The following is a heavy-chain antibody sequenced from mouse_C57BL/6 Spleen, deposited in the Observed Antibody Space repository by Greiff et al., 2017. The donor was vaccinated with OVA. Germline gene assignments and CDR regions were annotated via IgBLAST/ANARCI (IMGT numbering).Heavy chain of an antibody. CDR1: GYSFTDYN. CDR3: ARENYYGSSYGFAY. Sequence: EVKLMESGPELVKPGASVKISCKASGYSFTDYNMNWVKQSNGKSLEWIGVINPNYGTTSYNQKFKGKATLTVDQSSSTAYMQLNSLTSEDSAVYYCARENYYGSSYGFAYWGQGTLVTVSA. D-gene: IGHD1-1*01. J-gene: IGHJ3*01. CDR2: INPNYGTT. V-gene: IGHV1-39*01.